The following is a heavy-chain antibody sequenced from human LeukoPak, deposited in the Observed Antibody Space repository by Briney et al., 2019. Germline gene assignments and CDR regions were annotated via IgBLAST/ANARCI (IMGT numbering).Heavy chain of an antibody. V-gene: IGHV3-23*01. CDR2: ISGSGHNT. Sequence: PGGSLRLFCADSGLIFSRSDMRWVRQAPGRGLEWVSRISGSGHNTFYADSVRGRFRLYRENFKKTLYMQMNGRRAEDTAVFDCAKQDVSLRLLCGGLALLSQCDNCFDPWGQGTLVTVSS. D-gene: IGHD2-15*01. CDR3: AKQDVSLRLLCGGLALLSQCDNCFDP. J-gene: IGHJ5*02. CDR1: GLIFSRSD.